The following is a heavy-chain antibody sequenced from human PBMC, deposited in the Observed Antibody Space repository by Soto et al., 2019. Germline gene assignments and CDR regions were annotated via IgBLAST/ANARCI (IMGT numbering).Heavy chain of an antibody. CDR1: GFTFSSYA. CDR2: ISGSGGST. D-gene: IGHD6-6*01. J-gene: IGHJ6*02. V-gene: IGHV3-23*01. Sequence: GGSLRLSCAASGFTFSSYAMSWVRRAPGKGLEWVSAISGSGGSTYYADSVKGRFTISRDNSKNTLYLQMNSLRAEDTAVYYCARTYSSSSGDNYYYGMDVWGQGTTVTVSS. CDR3: ARTYSSSSGDNYYYGMDV.